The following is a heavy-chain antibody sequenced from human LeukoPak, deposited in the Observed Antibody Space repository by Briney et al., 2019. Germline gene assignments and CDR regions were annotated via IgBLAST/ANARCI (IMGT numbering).Heavy chain of an antibody. CDR1: GFTFSSYG. CDR3: AKDSSGYDLLALDY. Sequence: PGGSLRLSCAASGFTFSSYGMHWVRQAPGKGLEWVAFIRYDGSNKYYADSVKGRFTISRDNSKNTLYLQMNSLRAEDTAVYYCAKDSSGYDLLALDYWGQGTLVTVSS. CDR2: IRYDGSNK. V-gene: IGHV3-30*02. D-gene: IGHD5-12*01. J-gene: IGHJ4*02.